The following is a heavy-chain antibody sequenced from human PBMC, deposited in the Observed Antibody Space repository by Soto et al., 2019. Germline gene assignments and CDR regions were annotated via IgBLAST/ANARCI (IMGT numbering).Heavy chain of an antibody. V-gene: IGHV1-8*01. J-gene: IGHJ3*02. Sequence: ASVKVSCKASGYTFTSYDINWVRQATGQGLEWMGWMNPNSGNTGFAQKFQARVTMTSNTSISTAYMELSSLRSEDTAVYYCARALFEYSNSSDAFDIWGQGTMVTVSS. CDR1: GYTFTSYD. CDR2: MNPNSGNT. D-gene: IGHD6-6*01. CDR3: ARALFEYSNSSDAFDI.